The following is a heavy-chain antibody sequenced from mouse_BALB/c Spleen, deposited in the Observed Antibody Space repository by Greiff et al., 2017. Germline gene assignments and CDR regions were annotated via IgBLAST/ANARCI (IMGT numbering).Heavy chain of an antibody. V-gene: IGHV1-80*01. Sequence: VKLQESGAELVRPGSSVKISCKASGYAFSSYWMNWVKQRPGQGLEWIGQIYPGDGDTNYNGKFKGKATLTADKSSSTAYMQLSSLTSEDSAVYFCASFITTATLAYWGQGTLVTVSA. D-gene: IGHD1-2*01. CDR3: ASFITTATLAY. J-gene: IGHJ3*01. CDR2: IYPGDGDT. CDR1: GYAFSSYW.